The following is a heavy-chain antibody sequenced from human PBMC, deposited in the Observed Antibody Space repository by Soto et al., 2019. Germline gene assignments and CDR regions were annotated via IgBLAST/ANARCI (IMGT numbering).Heavy chain of an antibody. D-gene: IGHD6-13*01. CDR2: ISAYNGNT. CDR3: ARAVSSSWYPAYNWFDP. V-gene: IGHV1-18*01. CDR1: GYTFTSYG. J-gene: IGHJ5*02. Sequence: GASVKVSCKASGYTFTSYGISWVRQAPGQGLEWMGRISAYNGNTNYAQKLQGRVTMTTDTSTSTAYLELRSLRSDDTAVYYCARAVSSSWYPAYNWFDPWGQGTLVTVSS.